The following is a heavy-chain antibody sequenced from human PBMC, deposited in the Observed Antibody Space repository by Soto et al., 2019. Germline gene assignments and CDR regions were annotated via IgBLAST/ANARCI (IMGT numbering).Heavy chain of an antibody. CDR3: EGHGGYSY. Sequence: QAGGSLRLSCAATGFTLRTNGMSWFRQAPGKGLEWVSSILGSGGDTYYADSLKGRFTISRDNSKNTLYLQLNSLGAEDTALYYCEGHGGYSYLGQGTLVTVSS. CDR2: ILGSGGDT. V-gene: IGHV3-23*01. D-gene: IGHD2-15*01. J-gene: IGHJ4*02. CDR1: GFTLRTNG.